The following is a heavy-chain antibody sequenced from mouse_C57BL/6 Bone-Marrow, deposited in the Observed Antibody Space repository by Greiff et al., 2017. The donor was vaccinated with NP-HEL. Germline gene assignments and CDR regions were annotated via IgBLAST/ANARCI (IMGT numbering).Heavy chain of an antibody. D-gene: IGHD1-1*01. V-gene: IGHV1-64*01. CDR2: IHPNSGST. CDR3: ARIIHYYGSSHWYFDV. CDR1: GYTFTSYW. J-gene: IGHJ1*03. Sequence: QVQLKQPGAELVKPGASVKLSCKASGYTFTSYWMHWVKQRPGQGLEWIGMIHPNSGSTNYNEKFKSKATLTVDKSSSTAYMQLSSLTSEDSAVYYCARIIHYYGSSHWYFDVWGTGTTVTVSS.